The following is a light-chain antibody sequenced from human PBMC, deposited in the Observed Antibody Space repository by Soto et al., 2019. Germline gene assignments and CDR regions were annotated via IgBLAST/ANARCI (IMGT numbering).Light chain of an antibody. CDR1: QSVSNNY. J-gene: IGKJ1*01. Sequence: EIVLTQSTGTLSLSPGERATLSCRASQSVSNNYLAWYQQKPGQAPRLLIYGASNRATAIPGRFSGSGSGTDFTLTISRLEPEDFAVYYCQQYGSSGTFGQGTKVDIK. CDR3: QQYGSSGT. CDR2: GAS. V-gene: IGKV3-20*01.